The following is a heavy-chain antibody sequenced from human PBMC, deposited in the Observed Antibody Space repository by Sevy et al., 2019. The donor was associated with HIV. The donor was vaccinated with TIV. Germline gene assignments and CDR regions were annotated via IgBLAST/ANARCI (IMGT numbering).Heavy chain of an antibody. CDR1: GGSMSSSNYY. D-gene: IGHD3-22*01. V-gene: IGHV4-39*01. CDR3: ARQMHYYDSAGYYHWDY. CDR2: IYYTGST. J-gene: IGHJ4*02. Sequence: SETLSLTCTVSGGSMSSSNYYWGWIRQPPGKGLEWIANIYYTGSTYYHPSLKSRVTIFADTSKNQFSLKLSSVTAADTAVYYCARQMHYYDSAGYYHWDYWGQGTLVTVSS.